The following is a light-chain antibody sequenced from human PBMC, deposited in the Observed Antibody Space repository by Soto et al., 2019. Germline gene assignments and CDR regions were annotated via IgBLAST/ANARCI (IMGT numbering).Light chain of an antibody. J-gene: IGLJ1*01. CDR3: AAWDESLSGHYV. CDR1: SSNIGSNY. Sequence: QSALTQPPSASGTPGQRVTISCSGSSSNIGSNYVYWYQQLPGTAPKLLIYRNNQRPSGVPDRFSGSKSGTSASLAISGLRSEDEADYYCAAWDESLSGHYVFRTGTKVTVL. V-gene: IGLV1-47*01. CDR2: RNN.